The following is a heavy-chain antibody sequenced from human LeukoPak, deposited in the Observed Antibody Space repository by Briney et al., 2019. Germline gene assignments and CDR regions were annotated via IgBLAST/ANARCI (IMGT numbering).Heavy chain of an antibody. J-gene: IGHJ4*02. CDR2: ISSSSSYI. D-gene: IGHD3-10*01. CDR3: AKDRDGRWWFGEFRAIDY. Sequence: PGGSLRLSCAASGFTFSSYSMNWVRQAPGKGLEWVSSISSSSSYIYYADSVKGRFTISRDNSKNTLYLQMNSLRAEDTAVYYCAKDRDGRWWFGEFRAIDYWGQGTLVTVSS. V-gene: IGHV3-21*01. CDR1: GFTFSSYS.